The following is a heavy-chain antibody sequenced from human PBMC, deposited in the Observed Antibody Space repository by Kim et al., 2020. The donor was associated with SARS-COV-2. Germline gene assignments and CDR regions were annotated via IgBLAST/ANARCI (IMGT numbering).Heavy chain of an antibody. V-gene: IGHV1-69*13. CDR2: IIPIFGTA. J-gene: IGHJ6*02. CDR3: AREHYDFWSGYTSNYYYYGMDV. CDR1: GGTFSSYA. D-gene: IGHD3-3*01. Sequence: SVKVSCKASGGTFSSYAISWVRQAPGQGLEWMGGIIPIFGTANYAQKFQGRVTITADEYTSTAYMALSSLRSEDTAVYYCAREHYDFWSGYTSNYYYYGMDVWGQGTTVTVSS.